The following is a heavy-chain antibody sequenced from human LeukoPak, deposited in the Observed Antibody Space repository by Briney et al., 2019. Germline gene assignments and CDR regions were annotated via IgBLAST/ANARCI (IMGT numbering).Heavy chain of an antibody. V-gene: IGHV4-34*01. CDR2: IYYSGST. CDR1: GGSFSGYY. Sequence: SETLSLTCAVYGGSFSGYYWSWIRQPPGKGLEWIGSIYYSGSTYYNPSLKSRVTISVDTSKDQFSLKLSSVTAADTAVYYCARDHCSSTRCYNGGGWFDPWGQGTLVTVSS. J-gene: IGHJ5*02. D-gene: IGHD2-2*02. CDR3: ARDHCSSTRCYNGGGWFDP.